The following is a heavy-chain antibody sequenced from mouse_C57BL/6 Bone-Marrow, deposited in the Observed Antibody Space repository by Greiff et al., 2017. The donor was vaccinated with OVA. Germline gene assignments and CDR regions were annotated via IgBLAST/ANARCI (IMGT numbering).Heavy chain of an antibody. J-gene: IGHJ2*01. CDR1: GYSITSGYY. V-gene: IGHV3-6*01. D-gene: IGHD1-1*01. CDR2: ISYDGSN. CDR3: ARDRGRGYFDY. Sequence: ESGPGLVKPSQSLSLTCSVTGYSITSGYYWYWIRQFPGNKLEWMGYISYDGSNNYNPSLKNRISITRDTSKNQFFLKLNSVTTEDTATYYCARDRGRGYFDYWGQGTTLTVSS.